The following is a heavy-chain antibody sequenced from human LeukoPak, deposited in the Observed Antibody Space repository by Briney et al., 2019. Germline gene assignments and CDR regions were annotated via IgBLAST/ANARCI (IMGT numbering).Heavy chain of an antibody. Sequence: GGSLRLSCAASGFTFSSYAMSWVRQAPGKGLEWVSAISGSGGSTYYADSVKGRFTISRDNSKNSLYLQMNSLKTEDTAVYYCARDSYNSGWYIGDWGQGTLVTVSS. CDR1: GFTFSSYA. CDR2: ISGSGGST. D-gene: IGHD6-19*01. V-gene: IGHV3-23*01. J-gene: IGHJ4*02. CDR3: ARDSYNSGWYIGD.